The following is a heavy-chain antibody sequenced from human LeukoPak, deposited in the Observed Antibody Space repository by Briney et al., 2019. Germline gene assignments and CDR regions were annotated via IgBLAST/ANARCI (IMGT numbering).Heavy chain of an antibody. J-gene: IGHJ6*03. V-gene: IGHV1-69*05. CDR2: IIPIFGTA. CDR3: ARLGGSYHYYYYMDV. Sequence: SVKVSCKASGGTFSSYAISWVRQAPGQGLEWMGRIIPIFGTANYAQKFQGRVTITTDESTSTAYMELSSLRSEDTAVYYCARLGGSYHYYYYMDVSGKGTTVTVSS. D-gene: IGHD1-26*01. CDR1: GGTFSSYA.